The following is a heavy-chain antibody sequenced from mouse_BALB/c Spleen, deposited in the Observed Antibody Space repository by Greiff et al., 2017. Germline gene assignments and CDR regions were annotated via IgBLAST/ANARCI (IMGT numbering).Heavy chain of an antibody. CDR3: ARMGPYDYDGYYAMDY. CDR1: GYTFTSYT. J-gene: IGHJ4*01. V-gene: IGHV1-4*01. CDR2: INPSSGYT. Sequence: QVQLKESGAELARPGASVKMSCKASGYTFTSYTMHWVKQRPGQGLEWIGYINPSSGYTNYNQKFKDKATLTADKSSSTAYMQLSSLTSEDSAVYYCARMGPYDYDGYYAMDYWGQGTSVTVSS. D-gene: IGHD2-4*01.